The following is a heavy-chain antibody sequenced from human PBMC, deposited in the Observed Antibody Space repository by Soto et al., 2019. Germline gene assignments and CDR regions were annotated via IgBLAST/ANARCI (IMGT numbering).Heavy chain of an antibody. J-gene: IGHJ5*02. CDR1: FTFSMYS. Sequence: EVQVVESGGGLVQPGGSLRLSCSFTFSMYSMNWVRQAPGKGLEWVASISSGGSYIKYADSVKGRFTISRDNAKNSVSLQRNSLRVDDTAVYFCTRDQGGSYVSWFDPWGQGTLVTVSS. V-gene: IGHV3-21*01. CDR2: ISSGGSYI. CDR3: TRDQGGSYVSWFDP. D-gene: IGHD1-26*01.